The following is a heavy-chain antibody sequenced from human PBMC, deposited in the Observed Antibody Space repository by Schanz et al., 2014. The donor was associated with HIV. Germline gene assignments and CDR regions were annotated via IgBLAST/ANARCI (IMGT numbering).Heavy chain of an antibody. CDR2: TSYDGTKK. Sequence: QVQLVESGGGVVQPGRSLRLSSVASGFNFNSYGMHWVRQAPGKGLEWVAVTSYDGTKKHYADSVKGRFTISRDNSKNTLYLQMKSLRAEDTAVYFCAKDGNLYDSRYRGKGNYYHYYGMDVWGQGTTVTVS. CDR3: AKDGNLYDSRYRGKGNYYHYYGMDV. J-gene: IGHJ6*02. CDR1: GFNFNSYG. D-gene: IGHD3-22*01. V-gene: IGHV3-30*18.